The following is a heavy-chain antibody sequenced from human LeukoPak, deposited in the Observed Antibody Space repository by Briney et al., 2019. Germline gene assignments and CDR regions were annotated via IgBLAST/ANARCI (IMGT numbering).Heavy chain of an antibody. J-gene: IGHJ5*02. CDR1: GGSISSGDYY. CDR3: ARGLYDILTGYYPQLFDP. V-gene: IGHV4-30-4*08. D-gene: IGHD3-9*01. Sequence: PPETLYLTCTVSGGSISSGDYYWSWIRPPPGKGLEWIGYIYYSGSTYYNPSLKSRTTISVDTSKNQFSQKLSSVTAADTAVYFWARGLYDILTGYYPQLFDPWGQGTLVTVSS. CDR2: IYYSGST.